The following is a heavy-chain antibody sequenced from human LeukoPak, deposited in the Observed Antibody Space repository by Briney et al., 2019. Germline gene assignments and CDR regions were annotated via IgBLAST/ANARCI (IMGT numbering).Heavy chain of an antibody. D-gene: IGHD6-19*01. CDR3: ARDRVGSGWPRPYYFEN. CDR2: INPNTGAT. V-gene: IGHV1-2*02. CDR1: GYTFTDYY. J-gene: IGHJ4*02. Sequence: ASVKVSCKPSGYTFTDYYLHWLRQAPGQGLEWMGWINPNTGATISAQKFQGRVTMTRDTSIDTAYMELTRLTSDDTAVYYCARDRVGSGWPRPYYFENWGQGTLVTVSS.